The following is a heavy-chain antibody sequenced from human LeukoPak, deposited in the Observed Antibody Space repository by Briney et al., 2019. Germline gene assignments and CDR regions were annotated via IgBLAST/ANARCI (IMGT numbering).Heavy chain of an antibody. V-gene: IGHV3-30*02. D-gene: IGHD6-6*01. CDR2: IRYDGSNK. CDR3: AKSIAARPGRAPKGSFDY. Sequence: PGGSLRLSCAASGFTFSSYGMHWVRQAPGKGLEWVAFIRYDGSNKYYADSVKGRFTISRDNSKNTLYLQMNSLRAEDTAVYYCAKSIAARPGRAPKGSFDYWGQGTLVTVSS. J-gene: IGHJ4*02. CDR1: GFTFSSYG.